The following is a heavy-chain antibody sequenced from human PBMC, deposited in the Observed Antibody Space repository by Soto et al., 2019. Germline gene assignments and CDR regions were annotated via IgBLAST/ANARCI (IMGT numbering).Heavy chain of an antibody. D-gene: IGHD2-8*01. Sequence: PGGSLRLSCAASGFTFSSYGMHWVRQAPGKGLEWVAVIWYDGSNKYYADSVKGRFTISRDNSKNTLYLQMNSLRAEDTAVYYCARDLAPGYCTNVVCYFGEYYYVMDVWGQGTTVTVSS. CDR2: IWYDGSNK. CDR1: GFTFSSYG. CDR3: ARDLAPGYCTNVVCYFGEYYYVMDV. J-gene: IGHJ6*02. V-gene: IGHV3-33*01.